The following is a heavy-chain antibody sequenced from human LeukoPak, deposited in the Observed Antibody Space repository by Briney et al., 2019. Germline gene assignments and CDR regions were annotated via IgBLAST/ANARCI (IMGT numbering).Heavy chain of an antibody. J-gene: IGHJ5*02. D-gene: IGHD6-13*01. CDR3: ASGGGYKAAAGQNWFDP. V-gene: IGHV4-39*07. CDR2: IYYSGST. CDR1: GGSISSSSYY. Sequence: SETLSLTCTVSGGSISSSSYYWGWIRQPPGKGLEWIGSIYYSGSTYYNPSLKSRVTISVDTSKNQFSLELSSVTAADTAVYYCASGGGYKAAAGQNWFDPWGQGTLVTVSS.